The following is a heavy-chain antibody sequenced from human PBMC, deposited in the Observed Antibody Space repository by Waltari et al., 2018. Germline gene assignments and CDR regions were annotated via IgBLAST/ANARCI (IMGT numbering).Heavy chain of an antibody. Sequence: QVQLVQSGAEVKKPGASVKVSCKASGYTFTEYYIHWVRQAPGQGLEWMGWSSPNRGDTKFAQRFQGRVTMTRDTSISTAYMELSRLTSDDTAVYYCARGSRYCASTTCPSSAFDVWGQGTTVTVSS. CDR1: GYTFTEYY. V-gene: IGHV1-2*02. J-gene: IGHJ6*02. CDR2: SSPNRGDT. D-gene: IGHD2-2*01. CDR3: ARGSRYCASTTCPSSAFDV.